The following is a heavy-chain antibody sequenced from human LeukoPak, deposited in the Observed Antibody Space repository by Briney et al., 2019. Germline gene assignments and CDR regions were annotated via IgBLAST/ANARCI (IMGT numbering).Heavy chain of an antibody. J-gene: IGHJ4*02. CDR2: IYYSGST. V-gene: IGHV4-38-2*02. CDR1: GYSISSGYY. D-gene: IGHD6-13*01. Sequence: PSETLSLTCTVSGYSISSGYYWGWIRQPPGKGLEWIGSIYYSGSTYYNPSLKSRVTISVDTSKNQFSLKLSSVTAADTAFYYCAREEYSSDWYGHDSWGQGTLVTVSS. CDR3: AREEYSSDWYGHDS.